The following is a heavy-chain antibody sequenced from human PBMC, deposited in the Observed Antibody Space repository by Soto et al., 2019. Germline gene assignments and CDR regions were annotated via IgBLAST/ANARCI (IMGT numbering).Heavy chain of an antibody. D-gene: IGHD2-15*01. CDR3: ARVSEGGPFN. CDR2: ISYDGSNK. CDR1: GFTFSSYA. Sequence: GGSLRLSCAASGFTFSSYAMHWVRQAPGKGLEWVAVISYDGSNKYYADSVKGRFTISRDNSQNPLYLQMNSLRAEDTAVYYCARVSEGGPFNWGQGTLVTVSS. J-gene: IGHJ4*02. V-gene: IGHV3-30-3*01.